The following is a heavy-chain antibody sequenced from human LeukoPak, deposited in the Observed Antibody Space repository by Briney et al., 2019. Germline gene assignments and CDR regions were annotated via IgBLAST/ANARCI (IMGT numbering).Heavy chain of an antibody. V-gene: IGHV3-23*01. D-gene: IGHD3-3*01. CDR3: AKDILTYYYGTSGYYFDY. Sequence: GGSLRLSCAASGFTFDNHAMTWVRQAPGKGLEWVLVISGSGDARYYADSVKGRFNISRDNSKNTLHIQMNALRVEDTALYYCAKDILTYYYGTSGYYFDYWGQGTLVTVSS. CDR1: GFTFDNHA. CDR2: ISGSGDAR. J-gene: IGHJ4*02.